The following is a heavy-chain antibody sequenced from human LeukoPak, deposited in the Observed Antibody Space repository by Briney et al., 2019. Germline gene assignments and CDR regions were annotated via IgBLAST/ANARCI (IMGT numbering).Heavy chain of an antibody. CDR3: ARVYNYGLGSYYYYMDV. Sequence: SETLSLTCTVSGGSISSSNYYWGWIRQPPGKGLEWIGSIYYSGSTYYKPSLKSRVTISVDTSKNQFSLKLSSVTAADTAVYYCARVYNYGLGSYYYYMDVWGKGTTVTVSS. CDR1: GGSISSSNYY. J-gene: IGHJ6*03. V-gene: IGHV4-39*01. CDR2: IYYSGST. D-gene: IGHD3-10*01.